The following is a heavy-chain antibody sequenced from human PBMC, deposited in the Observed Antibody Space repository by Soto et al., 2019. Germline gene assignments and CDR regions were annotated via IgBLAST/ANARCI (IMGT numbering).Heavy chain of an antibody. V-gene: IGHV3-21*01. CDR1: EFTSSSCS. Sequence: RQACAAAEFTSSSCSMNRFRQAPGKGLEWVSSISSSSSYIYYADSVKGRFTISRDNAKNSLYLQMNSLRAEDTAVYYCARDITFGGGTCPHSGQGTLVTLSS. CDR2: ISSSSSYI. CDR3: ARDITFGGGTCPH. J-gene: IGHJ4*02. D-gene: IGHD3-16*01.